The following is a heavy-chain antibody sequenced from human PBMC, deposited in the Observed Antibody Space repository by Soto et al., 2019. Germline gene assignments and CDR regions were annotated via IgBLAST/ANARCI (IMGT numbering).Heavy chain of an antibody. Sequence: QVQLVESGGGVVQPGGSLRLSCAASGFTFSTSVMHWVRQAPGKGLEWMAIISYGGVHKYYADSVKSRFSISRDISESTLYLQMNSLRTDDTAVYYCAREEFEDGRGHFDYWGQGTLVSVSS. J-gene: IGHJ4*02. CDR3: AREEFEDGRGHFDY. CDR1: GFTFSTSV. CDR2: ISYGGVHK. V-gene: IGHV3-30-3*01. D-gene: IGHD3-22*01.